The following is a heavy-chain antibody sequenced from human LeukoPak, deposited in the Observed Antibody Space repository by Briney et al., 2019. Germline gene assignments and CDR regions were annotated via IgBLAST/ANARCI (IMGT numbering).Heavy chain of an antibody. CDR3: ARAKYDILTGPDAFDI. CDR1: GGSISSYY. J-gene: IGHJ3*02. V-gene: IGHV4-59*01. Sequence: SETLSLTCTVSGGSISSYYWSWIRQPPGKGLEWIGYIYYSGSTNYNPSLKSRVTISVDTSKNQFSLKLSSVTAADTAVYYCARAKYDILTGPDAFDIWGQGTMVTVSS. CDR2: IYYSGST. D-gene: IGHD3-9*01.